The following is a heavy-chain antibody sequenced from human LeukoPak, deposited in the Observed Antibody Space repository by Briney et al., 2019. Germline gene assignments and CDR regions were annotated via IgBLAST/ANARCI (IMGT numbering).Heavy chain of an antibody. J-gene: IGHJ4*02. CDR2: IDPNSGDT. CDR3: TRALNWGGCFDY. V-gene: IGHV1-2*02. Sequence: GASVKLSCKASGYTFTGYHVHWVRQAPGQGLEWMGWIDPNSGDTNFAQKFQGRVTMARGTSISTAYMELSSLKSDDTAVYYCTRALNWGGCFDYWGQGTLVTVSS. D-gene: IGHD7-27*01. CDR1: GYTFTGYH.